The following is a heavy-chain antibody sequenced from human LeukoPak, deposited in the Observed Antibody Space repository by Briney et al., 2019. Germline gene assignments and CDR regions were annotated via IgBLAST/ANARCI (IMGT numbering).Heavy chain of an antibody. CDR2: IWYDGSNK. CDR1: GFTFSSYG. CDR3: ARWGSSCVDY. D-gene: IGHD3-16*01. V-gene: IGHV3-33*01. Sequence: PGGSLRLSCAGSGFTFSSYGMHWVRQAPGKGLEWVAVIWYDGSNKYHADSVEGRFTIPRDNSKNTVYLQMNSLRAEDTAVYYFARWGSSCVDYWGQGTLVTVSS. J-gene: IGHJ4*02.